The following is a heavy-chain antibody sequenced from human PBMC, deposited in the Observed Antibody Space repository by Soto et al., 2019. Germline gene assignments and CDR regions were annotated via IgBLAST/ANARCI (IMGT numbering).Heavy chain of an antibody. Sequence: QVQLVQSGDEVKKPGASVKVSCKASGYSFATYGFSWVRQAPGQGLECVGWISAHNGDTHYSQKFQGRVTLTTDTSTNTGYMELRSLTSADTAVYFCATEPIYYNDGSGYYPLGHWGQGTLVTVSS. CDR2: ISAHNGDT. CDR3: ATEPIYYNDGSGYYPLGH. CDR1: GYSFATYG. V-gene: IGHV1-18*04. D-gene: IGHD3-22*01. J-gene: IGHJ4*02.